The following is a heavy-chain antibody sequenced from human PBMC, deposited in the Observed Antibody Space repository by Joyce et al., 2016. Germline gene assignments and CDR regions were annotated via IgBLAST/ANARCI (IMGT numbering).Heavy chain of an antibody. J-gene: IGHJ6*02. Sequence: EEQLVQSGGGLVQPGGSLRLSCEASGFTFSTYWMNWVRQTPGKGLEWVANTSPGGNEKSYVDSVKGRFTVSRDNAKNTLYLQMNNLRAEDTAFYYCAGWGVTNVWGQGTAVTVSS. CDR1: GFTFSTYW. D-gene: IGHD2-21*02. V-gene: IGHV3-7*03. CDR3: AGWGVTNV. CDR2: TSPGGNEK.